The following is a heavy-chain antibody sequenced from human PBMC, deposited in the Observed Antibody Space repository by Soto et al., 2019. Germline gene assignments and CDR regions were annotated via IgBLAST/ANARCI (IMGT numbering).Heavy chain of an antibody. Sequence: VQLLESGGGLVQPGGSLRLSCAASGFTFSSYAISWVRQAPGQGLEWMGGIIPIFGTANYAQKFQGRVTITADESTSTAYMELSSLRSEDTAVYYCARDRQGGIAAAAGAFDPWGQGTLVTVSS. CDR2: IIPIFGTA. CDR3: ARDRQGGIAAAAGAFDP. CDR1: GFTFSSYA. V-gene: IGHV1-69*01. D-gene: IGHD6-13*01. J-gene: IGHJ5*02.